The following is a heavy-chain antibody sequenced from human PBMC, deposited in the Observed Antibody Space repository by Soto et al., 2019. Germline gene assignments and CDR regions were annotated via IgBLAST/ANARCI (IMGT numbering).Heavy chain of an antibody. Sequence: GASVKVSCKASGYTFTSYGISWVRQAPGQGLEWMGWISAYNGNTNYAQKLQGRVTMTTDTSTSTAYMELSSLRASDTAMYYCARQDGSGSYYFDYWGQGTLVTVSS. V-gene: IGHV1-18*01. D-gene: IGHD3-10*01. J-gene: IGHJ4*02. CDR3: ARQDGSGSYYFDY. CDR2: ISAYNGNT. CDR1: GYTFTSYG.